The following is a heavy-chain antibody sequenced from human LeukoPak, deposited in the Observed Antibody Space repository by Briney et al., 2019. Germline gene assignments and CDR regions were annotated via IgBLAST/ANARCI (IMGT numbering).Heavy chain of an antibody. Sequence: GGSLRLSCAASGFTFSTFAMIWVRQPPGKGLEWVSSIFPSGGEIHYADSVRGRFTISRDNSKSILSLQMNSLRAEDTALYYCAKVGVPAAMELGTRGVATTIELDYWGQGTLVTVSS. CDR2: IFPSGGEI. V-gene: IGHV3-23*01. CDR3: AKVGVPAAMELGTRGVATTIELDY. J-gene: IGHJ4*02. D-gene: IGHD2-2*01. CDR1: GFTFSTFA.